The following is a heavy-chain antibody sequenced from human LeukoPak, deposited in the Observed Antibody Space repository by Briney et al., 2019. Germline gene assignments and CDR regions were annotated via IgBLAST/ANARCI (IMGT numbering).Heavy chain of an antibody. D-gene: IGHD1-26*01. CDR1: GFTFSSYW. V-gene: IGHV3-7*01. CDR2: IKQDGSEK. Sequence: GGSLRLSCAASGFTFSSYWMSWVRQAPGKGLEWVANIKQDGSEKYYVDSVKGRFTISRDNAKNSLYLQMNSLRAEDTAVYYCAREYGGSYKTDLNWFDPWGQGTLVTVSS. CDR3: AREYGGSYKTDLNWFDP. J-gene: IGHJ5*02.